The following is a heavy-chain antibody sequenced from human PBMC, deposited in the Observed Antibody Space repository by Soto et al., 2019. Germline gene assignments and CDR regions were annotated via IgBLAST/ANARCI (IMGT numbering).Heavy chain of an antibody. D-gene: IGHD6-19*01. J-gene: IGHJ4*02. CDR1: GYPFTSYG. CDR3: ARDRLIAVTGLLGN. V-gene: IGHV1-18*01. Sequence: QVQLVQSGAEVKKPGASVKVSCKTSGYPFTSYGINWVRQAPGQGPEWMGWISAYDDKTIYSQKFQGRVTLTADTSTTTAYTELRGLRFDDTAVYYCARDRLIAVTGLLGNWGQGTLVTVSS. CDR2: ISAYDDKT.